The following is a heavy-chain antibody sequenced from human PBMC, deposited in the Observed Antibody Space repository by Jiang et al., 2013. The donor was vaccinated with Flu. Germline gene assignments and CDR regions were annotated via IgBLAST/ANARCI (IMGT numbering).Heavy chain of an antibody. Sequence: GSGLVKPSGTLSLTCAVSGGSISSSNWWSWVRQPPGKGLEWIGEIYHSGSTNYNPSLKSRVTISVDKSKNQFSLKLSSVTAADTAVYYCAREGLLYDILTGYYYYYGMDVWGQGTTVTVSS. CDR3: AREGLLYDILTGYYYYYGMDV. J-gene: IGHJ6*02. CDR1: GGSISSSNW. CDR2: IYHSGST. D-gene: IGHD3-9*01. V-gene: IGHV4-4*02.